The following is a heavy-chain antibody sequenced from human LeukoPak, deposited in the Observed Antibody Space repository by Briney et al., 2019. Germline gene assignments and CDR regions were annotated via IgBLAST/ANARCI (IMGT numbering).Heavy chain of an antibody. J-gene: IGHJ5*02. CDR2: IYHSGST. V-gene: IGHV4-38-2*02. D-gene: IGHD3-3*01. CDR3: ARVESYGWFDP. CDR1: GYSISSGYY. Sequence: SETLSLTCTVSGYSISSGYYWGWIRQPPGKGLEWIGSIYHSGSTYYNPSLKSRVTISVDTSKNQFSLKLSSVTAADTAVYYCARVESYGWFDPWGQGTLVTVSS.